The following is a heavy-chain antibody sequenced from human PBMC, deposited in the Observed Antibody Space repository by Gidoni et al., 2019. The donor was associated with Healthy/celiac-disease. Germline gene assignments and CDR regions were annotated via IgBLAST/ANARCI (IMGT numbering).Heavy chain of an antibody. CDR1: EYSFTNYW. V-gene: IGHV5-51*01. J-gene: IGHJ5*02. CDR2: IYLVDSDT. Sequence: ELQLLQSGAEVKKPGEALRISCKGSEYSFTNYWIGWGRQMPGTGLAWMGIIYLVDSDTSYSPPFQGQVTISADTPIRTAYLQWGSLEASDTAMYYCAKSVVGASDWFDPWGQGTLVTVSS. D-gene: IGHD1-26*01. CDR3: AKSVVGASDWFDP.